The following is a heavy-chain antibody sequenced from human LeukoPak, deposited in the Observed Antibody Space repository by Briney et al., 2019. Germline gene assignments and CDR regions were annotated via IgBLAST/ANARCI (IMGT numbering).Heavy chain of an antibody. J-gene: IGHJ3*01. D-gene: IGHD6-6*01. CDR1: GLTFSSYW. CDR3: AREFSTSSTAFDV. V-gene: IGHV4-34*01. CDR2: INQNRGSL. Sequence: PGGSLRLSCAASGLTFSSYWMSWIRLSPGKGLEWIGEINQNRGSLNYNPSLKSRVTMSVDTSKNQFSLKVTSVTAADTAVYYCAREFSTSSTAFDVWGQGTMVTVSS.